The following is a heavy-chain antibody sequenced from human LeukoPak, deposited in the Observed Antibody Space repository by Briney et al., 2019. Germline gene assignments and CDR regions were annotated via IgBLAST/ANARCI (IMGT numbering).Heavy chain of an antibody. Sequence: GGSLRLSCAASGFTFSSYWMSWVRQAPGKGLEWVAHIKQDGSEEYYVDPVKGRFTISRDNPKNSLYLQMNSLRAEDTAVYYCARHIRGSSSSCFDYWGQGTLVTVSS. CDR1: GFTFSSYW. V-gene: IGHV3-7*05. J-gene: IGHJ4*02. CDR3: ARHIRGSSSSCFDY. CDR2: IKQDGSEE. D-gene: IGHD6-6*01.